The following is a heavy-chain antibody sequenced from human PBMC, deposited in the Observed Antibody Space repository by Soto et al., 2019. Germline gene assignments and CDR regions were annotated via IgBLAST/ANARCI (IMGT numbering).Heavy chain of an antibody. CDR2: VYWDDSK. Sequence: QITLNESGPTLVKPTQTLTLTCTFSGFSLSTRDVGVGWIRQPPGEALEWLGVVYWDDSKTYSPSLESRLTSTKDTSKNQVVLRMTKMDHVETATYYCAHCRGGVASFWGQGTLVTVSS. D-gene: IGHD2-2*01. CDR1: GFSLSTRDVG. V-gene: IGHV2-5*02. J-gene: IGHJ4*02. CDR3: AHCRGGVASF.